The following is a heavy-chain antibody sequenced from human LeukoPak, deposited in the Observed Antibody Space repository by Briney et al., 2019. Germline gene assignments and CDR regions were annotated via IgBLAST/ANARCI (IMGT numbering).Heavy chain of an antibody. D-gene: IGHD2/OR15-2a*01. J-gene: IGHJ6*02. CDR2: IYYSGTT. CDR3: ARDLHFFALGAGMDV. CDR1: GGSISSSSYH. V-gene: IGHV4-39*07. Sequence: SETLSLTCTVSGGSISSSSYHWGWIRQPPGKGLEWIGSIYYSGTTYYNQSLKSRVTISVDTSKKQFSLKLSSVTAADTAVYYCARDLHFFALGAGMDVWGQGTTVTVSS.